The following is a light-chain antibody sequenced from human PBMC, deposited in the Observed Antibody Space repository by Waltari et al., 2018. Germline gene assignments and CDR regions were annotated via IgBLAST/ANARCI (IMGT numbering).Light chain of an antibody. CDR3: MQSVQTGWT. J-gene: IGKJ1*01. CDR2: LGC. V-gene: IGKV2-28*01. CDR1: QSLLHSNGNNY. Sequence: DIVVTQSPLSLPVTPGEPASITCRSSQSLLHSNGNNYLDWYLQKPGQSPQLLIYLGCRRDYGVLYRVSGSGSGTDFTLKIRRMEAEDVGGYNCMQSVQTGWTFGQGTKVGIK.